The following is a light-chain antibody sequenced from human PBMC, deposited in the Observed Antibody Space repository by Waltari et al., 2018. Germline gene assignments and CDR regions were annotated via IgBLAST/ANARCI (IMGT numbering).Light chain of an antibody. J-gene: IGKJ5*01. V-gene: IGKV1-39*01. CDR2: AAS. CDR3: QQSYS. Sequence: DIQMTQSPSSLSASVGDRVTITCRASQSSSDYLNWYQQKPGKAPKLLIYAASTLHSGVTSRFSGSGSGTDFALTISSLQPEDFATYYCQQSYSFGQGTRLEIK. CDR1: QSSSDY.